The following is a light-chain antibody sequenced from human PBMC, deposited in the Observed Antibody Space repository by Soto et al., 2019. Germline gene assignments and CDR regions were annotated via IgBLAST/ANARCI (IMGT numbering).Light chain of an antibody. CDR1: QNIRNS. J-gene: IGKJ5*01. Sequence: DIQMTQAPSSLSASVGDRVNITCRASQNIRNSLNWYQQKPGKAPKLLISSTSSLQSGVPSRFSGSGSGTDFTLTISSLQTEDFASYYCQQSYSTPSITCGQGTRLEI. CDR3: QQSYSTPSIT. CDR2: STS. V-gene: IGKV1-39*01.